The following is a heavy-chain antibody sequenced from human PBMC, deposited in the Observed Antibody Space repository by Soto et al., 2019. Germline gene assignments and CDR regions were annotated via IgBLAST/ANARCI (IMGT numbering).Heavy chain of an antibody. J-gene: IGHJ4*02. V-gene: IGHV3-74*01. CDR3: ARGGRGSDY. CDR2: INIDGSTT. D-gene: IGHD3-10*01. CDR1: GFTFSSYW. Sequence: EVQLVESGGGLVQPGGSLRLSCAASGFTFSSYWMHWVRQAPGKGLVWVSHINIDGSTTNYAGSVKGRFTISRDNAKNTLYLQMNSLRDXXXAVYYCARGGRGSDYWGQGTLVTVSS.